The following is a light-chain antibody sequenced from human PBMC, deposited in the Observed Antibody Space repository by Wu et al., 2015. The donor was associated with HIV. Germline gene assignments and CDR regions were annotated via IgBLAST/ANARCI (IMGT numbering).Light chain of an antibody. V-gene: IGKV1-39*01. CDR2: AAS. Sequence: DIHLTQSPSFLSASVGDRVTITCRASQGITNYLAWYQQKPGRAPKLLIYAASTLHNGVPSRFTGSGSGTEFTLTVSSLQPEDFAVYYCQQSYSTPYNLVPGTEGGD. CDR1: QGITNY. CDR3: QQSYSTPYN. J-gene: IGKJ2*01.